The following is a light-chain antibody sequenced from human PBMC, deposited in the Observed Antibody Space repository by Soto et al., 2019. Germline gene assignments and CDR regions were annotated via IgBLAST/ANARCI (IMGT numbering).Light chain of an antibody. J-gene: IGKJ4*01. CDR1: QSVSSY. CDR2: DAS. V-gene: IGKV3-11*01. Sequence: EIVLTQSPATLSLSPGERATLSCRASQSVSSYLAWYQQKPGQAPRLLIYDASNRATGIPARFSGSGSGTDFPLPISLLEPEDFAVYYCQQRSSWPLTFGGGTKVEIK. CDR3: QQRSSWPLT.